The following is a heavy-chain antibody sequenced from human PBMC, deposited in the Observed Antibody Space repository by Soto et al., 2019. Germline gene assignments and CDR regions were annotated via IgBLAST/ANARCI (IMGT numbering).Heavy chain of an antibody. CDR3: ARGSTWRRDFDY. D-gene: IGHD2-2*01. J-gene: IGHJ4*02. V-gene: IGHV4-59*01. CDR2: IYYSGST. CDR1: GGSISSYY. Sequence: QVQLQESGPGLVKPSETLSLTCTVSGGSISSYYWSWIRQPPGKGLEWIGYIYYSGSTNYNPSLKSRVTISVDTSKNQFYLNLSPVTAADTAVYFCARGSTWRRDFDYWGQGTLVTVSS.